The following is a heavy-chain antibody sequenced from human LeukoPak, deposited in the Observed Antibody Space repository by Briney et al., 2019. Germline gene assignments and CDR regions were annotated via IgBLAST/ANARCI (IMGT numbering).Heavy chain of an antibody. Sequence: GGSLRLSCTASGFTFGDYAMSWFRQAPGKGLEWVAIISYDGTNKYYADSVKGRFTISRDNSKNTLYLQMNSLRAEDTAVYYCAGGPYYDSSGYLPNYYGMDVWGQGTTVTVSS. D-gene: IGHD3-22*01. CDR2: ISYDGTNK. J-gene: IGHJ6*02. CDR3: AGGPYYDSSGYLPNYYGMDV. V-gene: IGHV3-30*04. CDR1: GFTFGDYA.